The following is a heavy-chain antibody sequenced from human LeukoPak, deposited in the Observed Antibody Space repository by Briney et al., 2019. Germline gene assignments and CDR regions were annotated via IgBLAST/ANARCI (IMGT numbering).Heavy chain of an antibody. D-gene: IGHD6-13*01. CDR2: ITKTSTYT. CDR3: VREGPAEAGRPDY. Sequence: GSLRLSCASFGLIFKRYTLRLVPQPPGKGPEWVAVITKTSTYTSYADSVKGRVTITRHNVERSVSLQTNSLRVEDKACYYWVREGPAEAGRPDYWGQGTLVAVSS. J-gene: IGHJ4*02. CDR1: GLIFKRYT. V-gene: IGHV3-21*04.